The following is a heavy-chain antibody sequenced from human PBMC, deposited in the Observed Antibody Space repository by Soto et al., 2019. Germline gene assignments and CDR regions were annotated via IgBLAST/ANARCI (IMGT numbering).Heavy chain of an antibody. CDR2: ISYDGSNK. V-gene: IGHV3-30*18. D-gene: IGHD4-17*01. J-gene: IGHJ4*02. Sequence: QVQLVESGGGVVQPGRSLRLSCAASGFTFSSYGMHWVRQAPGKGLEWVAVISYDGSNKYYADSVKGRFTISRDNSKNTLYLQMNSLRAEDTAVYYCAKGGDYGGNSGVDYGGQGTLVTVSS. CDR1: GFTFSSYG. CDR3: AKGGDYGGNSGVDY.